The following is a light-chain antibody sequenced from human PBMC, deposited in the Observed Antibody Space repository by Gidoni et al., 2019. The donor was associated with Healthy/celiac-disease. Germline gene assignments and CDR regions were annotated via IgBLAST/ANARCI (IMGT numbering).Light chain of an antibody. CDR2: DAS. CDR1: QRVSSY. J-gene: IGKJ3*01. CDR3: QQRSNAMVT. Sequence: EIVLTQSPATLSLSPGERATLSCRASQRVSSYLAWYQQKPGQAPRLLIYDASNRATGIPARFSGSGSGTDFTLTISSLEPEDFAVYYCQQRSNAMVTFXPXTKVDIK. V-gene: IGKV3-11*01.